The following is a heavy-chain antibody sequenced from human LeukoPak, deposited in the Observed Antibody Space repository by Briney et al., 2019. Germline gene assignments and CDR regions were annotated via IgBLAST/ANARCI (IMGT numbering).Heavy chain of an antibody. V-gene: IGHV4-39*01. Sequence: PSETLSLTCTVSGGSISSSSYYWGWIRQPPGKGLEWIGSIYYSGSTYYNPSLKSRVTISVDTSKNQFSLKLSSVTAADTAVYYLARPPGGELPPDYRGQGTLVT. D-gene: IGHD1-26*01. CDR3: ARPPGGELPPDY. CDR1: GGSISSSSYY. CDR2: IYYSGST. J-gene: IGHJ4*01.